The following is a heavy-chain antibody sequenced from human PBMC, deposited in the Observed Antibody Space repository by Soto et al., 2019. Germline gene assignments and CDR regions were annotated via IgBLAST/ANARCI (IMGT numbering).Heavy chain of an antibody. Sequence: QKQLVQSGPEVKKPGTSVKVSCKASGFTFSSSAMQWVRQARGHRPEWIGWVVVGSGHANYAQKFQQRVTITRDMSTGTAYLELSSLRSEDTAVYYCAAVGLERRDWVFDVWGQGTRVSVSS. CDR3: AAVGLERRDWVFDV. J-gene: IGHJ3*01. CDR2: VVVGSGHA. D-gene: IGHD1-1*01. CDR1: GFTFSSSA. V-gene: IGHV1-58*02.